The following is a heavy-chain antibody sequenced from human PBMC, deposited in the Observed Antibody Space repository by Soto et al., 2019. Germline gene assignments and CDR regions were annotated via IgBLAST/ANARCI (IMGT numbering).Heavy chain of an antibody. CDR3: ARLGPYGSESYSFRYNWFDP. J-gene: IGHJ5*02. V-gene: IGHV3-23*01. Sequence: GGSLSLSCAASGLAFSSYSMSWVRQAPGKGLEWVSAISGSGGSTYYADSVKGRFTISRDNSKNTLYLQMNSLRAEDTAVYYCARLGPYGSESYSFRYNWFDPWGQGTLVTVSS. CDR2: ISGSGGST. CDR1: GLAFSSYS. D-gene: IGHD3-10*01.